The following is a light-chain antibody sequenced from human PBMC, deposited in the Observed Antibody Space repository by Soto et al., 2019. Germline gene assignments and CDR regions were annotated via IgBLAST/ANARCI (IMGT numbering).Light chain of an antibody. V-gene: IGKV1-9*01. Sequence: IQLTQSPSSLSASVGDRVTITCRASQGISSYLAWYQQKPGKAPKLLIYAASTLQGGVPSRFSGSGSGTDFTLTISSLQPEDFATYYCQQLNSYPNTFGQGTKLEIK. CDR1: QGISSY. CDR3: QQLNSYPNT. J-gene: IGKJ2*01. CDR2: AAS.